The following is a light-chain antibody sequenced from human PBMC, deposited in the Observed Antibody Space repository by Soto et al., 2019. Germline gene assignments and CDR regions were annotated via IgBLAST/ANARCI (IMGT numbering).Light chain of an antibody. J-gene: IGKJ3*01. CDR1: QGIRNF. Sequence: DIQMTQSPTSLSASVGDRVTITCRASQGIRNFVAWYQQKPGKAPKLLIYAASTLQSGVPSRFSGSGSGTDFTRTITSLQPEDVATYYCQNYSSVPVFGPGTKVEI. CDR2: AAS. V-gene: IGKV1-27*01. CDR3: QNYSSVPV.